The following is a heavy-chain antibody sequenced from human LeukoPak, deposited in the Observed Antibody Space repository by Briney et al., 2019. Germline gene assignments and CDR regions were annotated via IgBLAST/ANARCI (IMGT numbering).Heavy chain of an antibody. V-gene: IGHV3-23*01. J-gene: IGHJ3*02. CDR2: ISGSGGST. CDR1: GFTFSSYG. CDR3: AKGRWNLVAFDI. D-gene: IGHD1-1*01. Sequence: GGSLRLSCAASGFTFSSYGMHWVRQAPGKGLEWVSAISGSGGSTYYADSVKGRFTISRDNSKNTLYLQMNSLRAEDTAVYYCAKGRWNLVAFDIWGQGTMVTVSS.